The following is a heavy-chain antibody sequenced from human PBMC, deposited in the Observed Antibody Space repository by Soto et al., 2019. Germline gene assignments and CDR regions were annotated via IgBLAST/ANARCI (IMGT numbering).Heavy chain of an antibody. J-gene: IGHJ4*02. CDR3: ARDRGSYALDY. Sequence: QVQLLRSGAEVKKLGAPGKASCKAPGYTFPTKGISGGRQAPGQGLEWMGWISAYNGNTNYEQKLQGRVTMTTDTSTSTAYMEVRSLRSDDTAVYYCARDRGSYALDYWGQGTLVTVSS. CDR2: ISAYNGNT. V-gene: IGHV1-18*01. CDR1: GYTFPTKG. D-gene: IGHD1-26*01.